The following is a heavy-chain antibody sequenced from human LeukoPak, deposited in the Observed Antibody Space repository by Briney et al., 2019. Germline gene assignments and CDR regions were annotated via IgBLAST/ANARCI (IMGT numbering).Heavy chain of an antibody. Sequence: GGSLRLSCAASGFTFSSYGMHWVRQAPGKGLEWVAVIWYDGSNKYYADSVKGRFTISRDNSKNTLYLQMNSLRAEDTAVYYCARAPGGTVVVVAPIYYGMDVWGQGTTVTVSS. CDR1: GFTFSSYG. J-gene: IGHJ6*02. D-gene: IGHD2-15*01. V-gene: IGHV3-33*01. CDR2: IWYDGSNK. CDR3: ARAPGGTVVVVAPIYYGMDV.